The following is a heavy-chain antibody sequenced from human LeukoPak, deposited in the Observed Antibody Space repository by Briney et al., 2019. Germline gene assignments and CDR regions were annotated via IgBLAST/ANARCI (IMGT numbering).Heavy chain of an antibody. D-gene: IGHD3-10*01. CDR2: IKQDGSER. V-gene: IGHV3-7*01. J-gene: IGHJ4*02. CDR1: GFTFSGFS. CDR3: ARAGSHWHYVY. Sequence: GESLKISCAASGFTFSGFSMSWVRQSPTKGLEWVANIKQDGSERYYVDSVKGRFTISRDNAKNSLSLQMNNLRVEDTAVYYCARAGSHWHYVYWGQGTVVTVSS.